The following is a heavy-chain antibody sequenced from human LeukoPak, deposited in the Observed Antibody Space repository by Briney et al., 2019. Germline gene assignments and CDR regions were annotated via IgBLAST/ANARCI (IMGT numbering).Heavy chain of an antibody. V-gene: IGHV1-24*01. D-gene: IGHD6-6*01. CDR3: AQPSWDRSSSGFDY. CDR1: GYTLTELS. CDR2: FDPEDGET. Sequence: ASVKVSCKFSGYTLTELSMHWVRQAPGKGLEWMGGFDPEDGETIYAQKFQGRVTMTEDTSTDTAYMELSSLRSEDTAVYYCAQPSWDRSSSGFDYWGQGTLVTVSS. J-gene: IGHJ4*02.